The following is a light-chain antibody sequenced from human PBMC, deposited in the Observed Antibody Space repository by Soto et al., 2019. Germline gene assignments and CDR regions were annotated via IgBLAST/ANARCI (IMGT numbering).Light chain of an antibody. V-gene: IGKV1-12*01. CDR2: ASS. Sequence: DIQMTQSPSSVSASVGDTVTITCRASQDILSWLAWYQQKPGEAPRLLIYASSNLQSGVPSRFNGSRSGTDFTLTISSLQPEDFATYCCQQANPFPITFGPETRLDLK. CDR3: QQANPFPIT. CDR1: QDILSW. J-gene: IGKJ3*01.